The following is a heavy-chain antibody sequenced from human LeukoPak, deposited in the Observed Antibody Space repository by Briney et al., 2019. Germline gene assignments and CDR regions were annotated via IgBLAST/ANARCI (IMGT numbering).Heavy chain of an antibody. D-gene: IGHD2-15*01. V-gene: IGHV4-34*01. Sequence: SETLFLTCAVYGGSFSGYYWSWIRQPPGKGLEWIGEINHSGSTNYNPSLKSRVTISVDTSKNQFSLKLSSVTAADTAVYYCARVRLDCSGGSCYKGRSFFDYWGQGTLVTVSS. CDR3: ARVRLDCSGGSCYKGRSFFDY. J-gene: IGHJ4*02. CDR2: INHSGST. CDR1: GGSFSGYY.